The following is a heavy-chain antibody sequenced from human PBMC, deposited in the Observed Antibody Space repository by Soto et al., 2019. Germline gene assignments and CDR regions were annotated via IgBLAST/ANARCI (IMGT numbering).Heavy chain of an antibody. CDR2: ISTHNGNT. V-gene: IGHV1-18*01. Sequence: ASVKVSCKASGYTFIRYGISWVRQAPGQGLEWMGWISTHNGNTYYAQNFQGRVTMTSDTPTSTAYMELRSLRSDDAAFYYCVRANLVYDYVWGSYRPFDPWGQGTLVTVSS. CDR3: VRANLVYDYVWGSYRPFDP. D-gene: IGHD3-16*02. J-gene: IGHJ5*02. CDR1: GYTFIRYG.